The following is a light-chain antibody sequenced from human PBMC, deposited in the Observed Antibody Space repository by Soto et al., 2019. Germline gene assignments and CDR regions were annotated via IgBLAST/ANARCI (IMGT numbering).Light chain of an antibody. CDR2: DAS. Sequence: DIVMTQSPATLSVCPGEGATLSCRASQSITGNLTWYQQKPGQAPRLLIYDASTRATGIPARFSGSGSGTEFTLTISSLQSEDFAVYYCQQYNNWPLTFGGGTKVEIK. CDR1: QSITGN. CDR3: QQYNNWPLT. V-gene: IGKV3-15*01. J-gene: IGKJ4*01.